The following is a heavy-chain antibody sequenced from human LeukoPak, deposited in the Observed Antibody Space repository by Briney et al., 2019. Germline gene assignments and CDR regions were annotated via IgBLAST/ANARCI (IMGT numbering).Heavy chain of an antibody. D-gene: IGHD3-22*01. CDR1: GFTFNNYD. Sequence: GKSLRLSCVASGFTFNNYDMHWDRQAPGKGLEWVAVVTYDGNNKYFADSVKGRFTVSRDNSKNTLFLQMNSLRAEDTAVYYCAREGPILTLVVTFDAFDIWGQGAMVTVSS. V-gene: IGHV3-30*04. J-gene: IGHJ3*02. CDR2: VTYDGNNK. CDR3: AREGPILTLVVTFDAFDI.